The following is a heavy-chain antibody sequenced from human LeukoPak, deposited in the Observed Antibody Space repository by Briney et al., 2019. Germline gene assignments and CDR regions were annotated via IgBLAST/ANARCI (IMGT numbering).Heavy chain of an antibody. CDR2: IYYSGST. V-gene: IGHV4-31*03. J-gene: IGHJ4*02. Sequence: SETLSLTCTVSGGSISSGGYYWSWIRQHPGKGLEWIGYIYYSGSTYYNPSLKSRVTISVDTSKNQFSLKLSSVTAADTAVYYCAREVPRSGSSGYYYYFDYWGQGTLVTVSS. D-gene: IGHD3-22*01. CDR3: AREVPRSGSSGYYYYFDY. CDR1: GGSISSGGYY.